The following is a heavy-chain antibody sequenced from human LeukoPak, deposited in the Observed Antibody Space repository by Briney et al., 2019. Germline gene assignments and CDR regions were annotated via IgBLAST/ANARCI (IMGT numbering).Heavy chain of an antibody. D-gene: IGHD3-16*01. V-gene: IGHV4-39*07. J-gene: IGHJ4*02. CDR1: GDSLNTNIYY. Sequence: SQTLSLTCTVSGDSLNTNIYYWGWIRHPPGKGLEGIGHVFYSGGPYTTLSLKGRVTISVDTSKNQFSLKLSSVTAADTAVFYCARDGKRTSMITSGGARPHYFDYWGQGALVTVSS. CDR2: VFYSGGP. CDR3: ARDGKRTSMITSGGARPHYFDY.